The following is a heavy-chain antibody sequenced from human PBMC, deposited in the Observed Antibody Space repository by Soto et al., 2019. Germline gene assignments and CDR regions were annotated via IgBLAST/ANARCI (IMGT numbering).Heavy chain of an antibody. CDR1: GFTFSSYG. CDR2: ISYDGSNK. D-gene: IGHD6-19*01. V-gene: IGHV3-30*18. J-gene: IGHJ5*02. Sequence: QVQLVESGGGVVQPGRSLRLSCAASGFTFSSYGMHWVRQAPGKGLEWVAVISYDGSNKYYADSVKGRFTISRDNSKNTLYLQMNSLRAEDTAVYYCAKVQGPYSSGLDGIDPWGQGTLVTVSS. CDR3: AKVQGPYSSGLDGIDP.